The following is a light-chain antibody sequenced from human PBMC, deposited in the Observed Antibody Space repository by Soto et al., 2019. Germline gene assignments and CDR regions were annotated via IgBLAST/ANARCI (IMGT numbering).Light chain of an antibody. Sequence: DVVMTQSPLSLPVTLGQPSSISCSSNQSLVHSDGIAYFSWFQQRPGRSPRRLIYKVSNRDSGVPARFSGSGSGTDFTLKISRVEAEDVGVYYCMQGTHWPPYTFGQGTRLEIK. V-gene: IGKV2-30*02. CDR3: MQGTHWPPYT. J-gene: IGKJ5*01. CDR2: KVS. CDR1: QSLVHSDGIAY.